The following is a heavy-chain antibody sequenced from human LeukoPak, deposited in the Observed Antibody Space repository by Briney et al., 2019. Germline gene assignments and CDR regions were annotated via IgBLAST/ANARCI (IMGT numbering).Heavy chain of an antibody. J-gene: IGHJ3*02. D-gene: IGHD2-8*01. V-gene: IGHV3-74*01. CDR2: INSDESNT. CDR1: GFTFSNYL. CDR3: GRGGNGIDI. Sequence: GGSLRLSCAASGFTFSNYLMHWVRHAPGKGLVWVSRINSDESNTNSYADSVKGRFTISRDNAKNTLYLQMNSLRAEDTAVYFCGRGGNGIDIWGQGTTVIVSS.